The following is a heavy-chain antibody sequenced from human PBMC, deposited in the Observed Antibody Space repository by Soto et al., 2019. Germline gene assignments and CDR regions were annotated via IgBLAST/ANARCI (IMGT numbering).Heavy chain of an antibody. D-gene: IGHD3-22*01. J-gene: IGHJ3*02. CDR2: IIPIFGTA. V-gene: IGHV1-69*06. CDR3: ARDRNLYDSSGPGAFDI. CDR1: GGTFSSYA. Sequence: SVKVSCKASGGTFSSYAISWVRQAPGQGLEWMGGIIPIFGTANYAQKFQGRVTITADKSTSTAYMELSSLRSEDTAVYYCARDRNLYDSSGPGAFDIWGQGTMVTVSS.